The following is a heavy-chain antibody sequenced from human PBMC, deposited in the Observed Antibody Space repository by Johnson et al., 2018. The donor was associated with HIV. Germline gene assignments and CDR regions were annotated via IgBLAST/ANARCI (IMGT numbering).Heavy chain of an antibody. CDR1: GFTFSSYG. CDR2: TRFDGSKK. Sequence: QVQLVESGGGVVQPGGSLRLSCAASGFTFSSYGMHWVRQTPGKGLEWVAFTRFDGSKKYYAESVKGRFTISRDNSKTTLYLQMNSLRAEDTALYYCASGDELGDDAFDIWGQGTMVTVSS. CDR3: ASGDELGDDAFDI. V-gene: IGHV3-30*02. D-gene: IGHD7-27*01. J-gene: IGHJ3*02.